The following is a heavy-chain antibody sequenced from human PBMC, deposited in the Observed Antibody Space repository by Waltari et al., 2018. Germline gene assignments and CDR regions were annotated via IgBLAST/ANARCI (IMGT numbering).Heavy chain of an antibody. J-gene: IGHJ3*01. Sequence: QFQLQESGPGLVRPSETLSLACTVSGDSISRSSYYWAWIRQPPGKGLEWIGTIYSSGSTSYNSSLKSRVTISIDTSKNQFSLMLSSVTAADTAVYYCAKRENFNFWRDAFDLWGQWTMVTVSS. V-gene: IGHV4-39*07. CDR2: IYSSGST. CDR3: AKRENFNFWRDAFDL. CDR1: GDSISRSSYY. D-gene: IGHD3-3*01.